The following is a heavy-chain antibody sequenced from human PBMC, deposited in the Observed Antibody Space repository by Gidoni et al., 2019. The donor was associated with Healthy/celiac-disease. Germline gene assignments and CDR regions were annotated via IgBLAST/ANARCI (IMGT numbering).Heavy chain of an antibody. D-gene: IGHD4-4*01. CDR3: ARDPRPGNLLDAFDI. CDR1: GSTFTSYG. Sequence: QVQLVQSGAEVKKPGASVKASCKASGSTFTSYGISWVRQASGQGLEWMGWISAYNGNTNYAQKLQGRVTMTTDTSTSTAYMELRSLRSDDTAVYYCARDPRPGNLLDAFDIWGQGTMVTVSS. CDR2: ISAYNGNT. V-gene: IGHV1-18*01. J-gene: IGHJ3*02.